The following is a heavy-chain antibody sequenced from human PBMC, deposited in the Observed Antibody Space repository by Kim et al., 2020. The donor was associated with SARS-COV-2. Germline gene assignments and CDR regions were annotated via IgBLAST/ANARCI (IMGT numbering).Heavy chain of an antibody. V-gene: IGHV4-31*03. CDR3: ARLPPALWFGELLSTPYKYYGMDV. D-gene: IGHD3-10*01. Sequence: SETLSLTCTVSGGSISSGGYYWSWIRQHPGKGLEWIGYIYYSGSTYYNPSLKSRVTISVDTSKNQFSLKLSSVTAAGTAVYYCARLPPALWFGELLSTPYKYYGMDVWGQGTTVTVSS. J-gene: IGHJ6*02. CDR2: IYYSGST. CDR1: GGSISSGGYY.